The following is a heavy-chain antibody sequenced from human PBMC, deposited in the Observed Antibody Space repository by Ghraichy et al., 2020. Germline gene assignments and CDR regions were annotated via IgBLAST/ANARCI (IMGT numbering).Heavy chain of an antibody. CDR1: GGSFSDYF. V-gene: IGHV4-34*01. CDR2: INHSGST. J-gene: IGHJ3*01. CDR3: ARYSSNSYDDAFDS. Sequence: SENLSLTFAVFGGSFSDYFWSWIRQPPGKGLEWIGEINHSGSTKYNPSLKSRVTISVDTSKNQFSLKLNSVIAADTAVYYCARYSSNSYDDAFDSWGRGTLVTVSS. D-gene: IGHD6-13*01.